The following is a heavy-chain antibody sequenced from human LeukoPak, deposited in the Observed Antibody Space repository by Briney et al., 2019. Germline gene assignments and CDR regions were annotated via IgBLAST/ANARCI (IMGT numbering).Heavy chain of an antibody. Sequence: GGSLRLSCAASGFTFSSYSMIWVRQAPGKGLEWVSYISCSSSTIYYADSVKGRFTISRDNAKNSLYLQMNSLRAEDTAVYYCARDRHRYSYDTGGYPPYWGQGTLVTVSS. D-gene: IGHD3-22*01. V-gene: IGHV3-48*01. CDR2: ISCSSSTI. CDR3: ARDRHRYSYDTGGYPPY. CDR1: GFTFSSYS. J-gene: IGHJ4*02.